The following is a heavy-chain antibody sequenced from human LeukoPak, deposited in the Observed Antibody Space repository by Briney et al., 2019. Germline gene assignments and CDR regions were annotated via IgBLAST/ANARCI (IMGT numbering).Heavy chain of an antibody. J-gene: IGHJ4*02. V-gene: IGHV1-69*05. CDR3: ARGPGLLCSGGGCYRGGSFDY. CDR1: GGTFSSLT. Sequence: ASVKVSCKASGGTFSSLTINWVRQAPGQGLEWMGGIIPIFGRANYAQKFQGRVTMTRNTSISTAYMELSSLRSEDTAVYYCARGPGLLCSGGGCYRGGSFDYWGQGTLVTVSS. CDR2: IIPIFGRA. D-gene: IGHD2-15*01.